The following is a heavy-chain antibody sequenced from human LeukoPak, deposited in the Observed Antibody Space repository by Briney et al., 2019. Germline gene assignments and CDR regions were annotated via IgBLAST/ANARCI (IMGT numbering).Heavy chain of an antibody. CDR3: ARSGTVTTLDY. V-gene: IGHV3-23*01. J-gene: IGHJ4*02. CDR2: ISGSGGST. CDR1: GFTFSSQA. D-gene: IGHD4-17*01. Sequence: GGSLRLSCAASGFTFSSQAMSWVRQAPGKGLEWVSAISGSGGSTYYADSVKGRFTISRDNAKNSLYLQMNSLRAEDTAVYYCARSGTVTTLDYWGQGTLVTVSS.